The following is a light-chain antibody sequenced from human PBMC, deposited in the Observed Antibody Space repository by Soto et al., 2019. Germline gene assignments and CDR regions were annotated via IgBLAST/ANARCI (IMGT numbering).Light chain of an antibody. CDR3: RKYSLYSST. J-gene: IGKJ3*01. Sequence: DIQMTQSPTSLSASVGDRVTITCQASQDITNHLNGYQQKPGKAPELLIYEASNLETGVPSRFIGGGSGTIFSLPTISLQHNDISTNYYRKYSLYSSTFGPGTKVH. CDR1: QDITNH. V-gene: IGKV1-33*01. CDR2: EAS.